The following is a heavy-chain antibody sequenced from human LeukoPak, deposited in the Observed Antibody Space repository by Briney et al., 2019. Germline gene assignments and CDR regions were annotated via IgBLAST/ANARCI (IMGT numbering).Heavy chain of an antibody. Sequence: SVNVSCKASGYTFTSNNINWVRQAPGQGLEWMGWMDRNSYDTAYAQKFQGRVAMTRDTSISTAYMELSSLRSEYTAVYYCARADTSGWFVDYWGQGTLVTVSS. D-gene: IGHD6-19*01. V-gene: IGHV1-8*01. J-gene: IGHJ4*02. CDR1: GYTFTSNN. CDR2: MDRNSYDT. CDR3: ARADTSGWFVDY.